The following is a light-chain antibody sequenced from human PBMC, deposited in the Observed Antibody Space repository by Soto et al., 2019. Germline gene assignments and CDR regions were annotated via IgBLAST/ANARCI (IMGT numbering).Light chain of an antibody. CDR2: EVS. CDR3: SSYTSSFRRV. V-gene: IGLV2-14*01. J-gene: IGLJ1*01. Sequence: QSVLTQPASVSGSPGQSITISCTGTSSDVGGYNYVSWYQQHPGKAPKLMIYEVSDRPSGVSNRFSGSKSGNTASLTISGLQAEDEADYYCSSYTSSFRRVFGTGTKVTVL. CDR1: SSDVGGYNY.